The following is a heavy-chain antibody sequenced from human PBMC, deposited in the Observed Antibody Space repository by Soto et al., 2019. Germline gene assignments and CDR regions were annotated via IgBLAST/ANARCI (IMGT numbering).Heavy chain of an antibody. CDR1: GDTFTNYY. Sequence: QVQLMQSGAEVKKPGASVKVSCQASGDTFTNYYIHWVRQAPGQGLEWMGTVNPSGGHTTYSQNFLGRVTMTRDTSTSTLYMELTSLTSDDTAVYYCARGGHVVVVTAAFDYWGQGTLVTVSS. CDR3: ARGGHVVVVTAAFDY. D-gene: IGHD2-21*02. CDR2: VNPSGGHT. V-gene: IGHV1-46*01. J-gene: IGHJ4*02.